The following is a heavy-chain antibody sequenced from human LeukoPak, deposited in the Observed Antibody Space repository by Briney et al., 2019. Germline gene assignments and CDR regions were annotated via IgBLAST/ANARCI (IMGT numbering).Heavy chain of an antibody. CDR2: IYPGDSDT. J-gene: IGHJ4*02. CDR1: GYSFTSYW. D-gene: IGHD4-17*01. CDR3: ARQPYGDYYSENFDY. V-gene: IGHV5-51*01. Sequence: GESLKISCKGSGYSFTSYWIGWVRQMPGKGLEWMGIIYPGDSDTRYSPSFQGQVTISADKSISTAYLQWSSLKASDTAMYYCARQPYGDYYSENFDYWGQGTLVTVSS.